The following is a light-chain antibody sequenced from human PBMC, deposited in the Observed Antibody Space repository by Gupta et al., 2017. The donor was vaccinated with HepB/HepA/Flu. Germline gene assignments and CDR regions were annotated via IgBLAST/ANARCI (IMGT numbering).Light chain of an antibody. V-gene: IGLV2-23*02. J-gene: IGLJ3*02. CDR2: EVT. Sequence: QSALTQPASVSGSPGQSTTISCTGTNSDVGSHNVVSWYQQHPGKVPKLMIYEVTTRPSGVSNRFSGSKSGNTASLTISGLQAEDEADYYCCSYAGSSSLVFGGGTKLTVL. CDR1: NSDVGSHNV. CDR3: CSYAGSSSLV.